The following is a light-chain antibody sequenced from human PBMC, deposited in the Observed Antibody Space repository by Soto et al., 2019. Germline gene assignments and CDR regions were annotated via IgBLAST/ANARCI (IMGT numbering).Light chain of an antibody. CDR3: QQYASSPRT. V-gene: IGKV3-20*01. Sequence: EIVLTQSPGTLSLSPGERATLFCRASQSFTTSQLAWYQQRPGQAPRVLIFGASRRATGIPDRFSGSGSGTDFTLTISRLEPEDSAVYYRQQYASSPRTFGQGTTVEIK. CDR1: QSFTTSQ. CDR2: GAS. J-gene: IGKJ1*01.